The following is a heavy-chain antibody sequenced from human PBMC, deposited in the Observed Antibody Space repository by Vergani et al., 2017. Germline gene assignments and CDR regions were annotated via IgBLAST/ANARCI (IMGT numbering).Heavy chain of an antibody. J-gene: IGHJ6*03. CDR3: ARHLHCSSTSCSGIYYMDV. V-gene: IGHV5-51*01. CDR2: IYPGDSDT. CDR1: GYSFTSYW. Sequence: EVQLVQSGAEVKKPGESLQISCKGSGYSFTSYWIGWVRQMPGKGLEWMGIIYPGDSDTRYSPSFQGQVTISADKSISTAYLQWSSLKASDTAMYYCARHLHCSSTSCSGIYYMDVWGKGTTVTVSS. D-gene: IGHD2-2*01.